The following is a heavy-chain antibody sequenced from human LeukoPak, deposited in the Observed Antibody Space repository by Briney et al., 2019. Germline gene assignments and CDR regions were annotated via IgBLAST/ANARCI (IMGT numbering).Heavy chain of an antibody. J-gene: IGHJ5*02. CDR3: AKDAAYCGGDCYWGWFDP. V-gene: IGHV3-23*01. Sequence: PGGSLRLSCAASGFTFSSYAMSWVRQAPGKGLGWVSGVSGSGGSTYYADSVKGRFTISRDNSKNTLYLQMNSLRAEDTAVYYCAKDAAYCGGDCYWGWFDPWGQGTLVTVSS. CDR1: GFTFSSYA. CDR2: VSGSGGST. D-gene: IGHD2-21*02.